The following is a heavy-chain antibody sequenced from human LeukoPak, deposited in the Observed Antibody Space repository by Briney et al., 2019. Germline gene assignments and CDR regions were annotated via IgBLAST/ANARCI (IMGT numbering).Heavy chain of an antibody. V-gene: IGHV3-21*01. D-gene: IGHD6-19*01. CDR2: ISSSSSYI. Sequence: GGSLRLSCAASGFTFSSYSMNWVRQAPGKGLEWVSSISSSSSYIYYADSVKGRFTVSRDNAKNSLYLQMNSLRAEDTAVYYCARECVPGSWGPDYWGQGTLVTVSS. CDR1: GFTFSSYS. CDR3: ARECVPGSWGPDY. J-gene: IGHJ4*02.